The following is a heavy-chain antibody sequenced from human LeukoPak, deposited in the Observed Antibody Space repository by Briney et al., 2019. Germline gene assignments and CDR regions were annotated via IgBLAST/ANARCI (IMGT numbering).Heavy chain of an antibody. J-gene: IGHJ4*02. CDR1: GGSFSGYY. CDR2: INHSGST. V-gene: IGHV4-34*01. Sequence: SETLSLTCAVYGGSFSGYYWSWIRQPPGKGLEWIGEINHSGSTNYNPSLKSRVTVSVDTSKNQFSLKLSSVTAADTAVYYCARSGYGSGRGRRFLDYWGQGTLVTVSS. D-gene: IGHD3-10*01. CDR3: ARSGYGSGRGRRFLDY.